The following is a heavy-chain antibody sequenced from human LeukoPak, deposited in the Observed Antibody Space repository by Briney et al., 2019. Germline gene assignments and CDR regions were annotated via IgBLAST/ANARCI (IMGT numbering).Heavy chain of an antibody. CDR2: INSDGSST. Sequence: GGSLRLSCTASGFTFGDYVMSWVRQAPGKGLVWVSRINSDGSSTSYADSVKGRFTISRDNAKNTLYLQTNSLRAEDTAVYYCARGNWYFDLWGRGTLVTVSS. CDR3: ARGNWYFDL. CDR1: GFTFGDYV. V-gene: IGHV3-74*01. J-gene: IGHJ2*01.